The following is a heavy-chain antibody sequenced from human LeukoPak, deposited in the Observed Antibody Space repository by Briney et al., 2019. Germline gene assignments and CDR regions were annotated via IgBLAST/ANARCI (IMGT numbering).Heavy chain of an antibody. D-gene: IGHD2-15*01. CDR2: ISDSGGST. CDR3: VRGYSLGPYGMDV. V-gene: IGHV3-64D*09. Sequence: PGGSLRLSCSASGFPFSRYAMHEGRQAPGKGLEYVSAISDSGGSTYYADSVKGRFTISRDNSKNTLYLQMSSLRAEDTAVYFCVRGYSLGPYGMDVWGQGTTVTVSS. CDR1: GFPFSRYA. J-gene: IGHJ6*02.